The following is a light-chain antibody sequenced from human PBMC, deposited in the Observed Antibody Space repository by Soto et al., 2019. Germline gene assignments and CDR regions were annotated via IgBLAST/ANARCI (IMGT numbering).Light chain of an antibody. Sequence: QSVLTQPPSASGTPGQRVTISCSGSKSSIESNPVNWYQHLPGTAPKLLVYSDNQRLSGVPDRFSGSKSGTSASLAVSGLQSEDEADYYCAAWDGSLKGYVFGTGTKVTVI. V-gene: IGLV1-44*01. CDR1: KSSIESNP. CDR3: AAWDGSLKGYV. CDR2: SDN. J-gene: IGLJ1*01.